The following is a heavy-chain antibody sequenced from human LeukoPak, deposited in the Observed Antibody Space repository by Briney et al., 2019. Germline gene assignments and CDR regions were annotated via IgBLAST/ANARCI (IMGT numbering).Heavy chain of an antibody. CDR1: GYTFTSYG. CDR2: ISVYNGNT. Sequence: GASVKVSCKASGYTFTSYGISWVRQAPGQGIEWMGWISVYNGNTYYAQNLQGRVTMTTNTSTSTAYMELRSLRSDDTAIYYCAREGRYYYYYMDVWGKGTTVTVSS. CDR3: AREGRYYYYYMDV. J-gene: IGHJ6*03. V-gene: IGHV1-18*01.